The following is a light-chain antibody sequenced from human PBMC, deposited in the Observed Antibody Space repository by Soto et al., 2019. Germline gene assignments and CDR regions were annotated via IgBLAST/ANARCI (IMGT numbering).Light chain of an antibody. Sequence: DIQMTQSPSTLSASVGDRVTITCRANQNVNNWLAWYQQKPGKAPKLLIYKASSLESGVPSRFSGSGSGTEFTLTISSLQPDDFETYYCHRYNSFFGHGTKVDIK. J-gene: IGKJ3*01. V-gene: IGKV1-5*03. CDR3: HRYNSF. CDR2: KAS. CDR1: QNVNNW.